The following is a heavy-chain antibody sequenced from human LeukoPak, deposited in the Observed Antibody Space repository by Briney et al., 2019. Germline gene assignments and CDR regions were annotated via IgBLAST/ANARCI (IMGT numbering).Heavy chain of an antibody. J-gene: IGHJ4*02. Sequence: PGAPLQISCQGSGSTFTNYWIAWARQLPGKGLEWMGIIYPDDSDTRYSPSFRGQITISADKSISTAYLQWSSLKASDTAMYYCARPRRGDTYGPDYWGQGTLVTVSS. D-gene: IGHD5-18*01. V-gene: IGHV5-51*01. CDR3: ARPRRGDTYGPDY. CDR1: GSTFTNYW. CDR2: IYPDDSDT.